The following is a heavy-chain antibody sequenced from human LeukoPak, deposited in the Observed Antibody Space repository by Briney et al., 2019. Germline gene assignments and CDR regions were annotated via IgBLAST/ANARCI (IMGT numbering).Heavy chain of an antibody. Sequence: ASVKVSCKASGYTFTAYLLHWVRQAPGQGLEWMGWINPNRGETDYAQNFQGRVTMTRDTSINTAYMDLNRLRPDDTAVYYCVRSPTSGTYYNRPYSFDYWGQGTLVTVSS. CDR3: VRSPTSGTYYNRPYSFDY. J-gene: IGHJ4*02. CDR2: INPNRGET. CDR1: GYTFTAYL. V-gene: IGHV1-2*02. D-gene: IGHD3-10*01.